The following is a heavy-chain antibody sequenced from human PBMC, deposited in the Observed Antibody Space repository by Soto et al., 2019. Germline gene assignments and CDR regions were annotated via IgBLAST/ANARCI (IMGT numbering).Heavy chain of an antibody. J-gene: IGHJ6*02. V-gene: IGHV3-30-3*01. CDR2: ISYDGSNK. CDR3: ARGGRGMFGYYYYGIDV. Sequence: PGGSLRLSCAASGFTFSSYAMQWVRQAPGKGLEWVAVISYDGSNKYYADSVKGRFTISRDNSKNTLYLQMNSLRAEDTAVYYCARGGRGMFGYYYYGIDVWGQGTTVTVSS. CDR1: GFTFSSYA. D-gene: IGHD3-10*02.